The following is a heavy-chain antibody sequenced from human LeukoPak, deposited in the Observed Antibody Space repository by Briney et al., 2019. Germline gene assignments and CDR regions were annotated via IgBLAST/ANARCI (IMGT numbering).Heavy chain of an antibody. D-gene: IGHD2-15*01. CDR2: INPSGGNT. CDR3: AREGSGNCRAGSCYGDWFDP. CDR1: GYTFTSYY. Sequence: ASVKVSCKASGYTFTSYYIHWVRQAPGQGLEWMGIINPSGGNTNYAQKFQGRVTMTRDMSTSTVYMELSSLRSEDTAVYYCAREGSGNCRAGSCYGDWFDPWGQGTLVTVSS. V-gene: IGHV1-46*01. J-gene: IGHJ5*02.